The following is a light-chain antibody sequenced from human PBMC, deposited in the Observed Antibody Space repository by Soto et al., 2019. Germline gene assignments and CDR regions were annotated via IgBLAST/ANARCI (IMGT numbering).Light chain of an antibody. CDR2: GAS. V-gene: IGKV3-20*01. CDR3: QQYGSSPLT. Sequence: EIVLTQSPGTLSLSPGEIATLSCRASQSVSSSYLAWYQQKPGQAPRLLIYGASSRATGIHDRFSGSGSGTDFTLTISRLEPEDCAVYYCQQYGSSPLTFGGGTKVEIK. J-gene: IGKJ4*01. CDR1: QSVSSSY.